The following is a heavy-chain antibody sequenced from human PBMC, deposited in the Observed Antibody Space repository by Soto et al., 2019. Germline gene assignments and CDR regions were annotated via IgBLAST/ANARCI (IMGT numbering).Heavy chain of an antibody. J-gene: IGHJ4*02. CDR3: ATSGSGWYLF. CDR1: GYTFTSYD. Sequence: QVQLVQSGAEVKKPGASVKVSCKVSGYTFTSYDINWVRQATGQGLEWMGWMNPNNGNTGFAQKFQGRITMTRNTSISTAYIELSSLRSADTAVYYCATSGSGWYLFWGQGTLVTVSS. CDR2: MNPNNGNT. V-gene: IGHV1-8*01. D-gene: IGHD6-19*01.